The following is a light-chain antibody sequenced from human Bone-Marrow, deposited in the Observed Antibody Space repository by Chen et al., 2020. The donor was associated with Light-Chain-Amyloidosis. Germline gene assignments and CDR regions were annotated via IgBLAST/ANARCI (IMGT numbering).Light chain of an antibody. CDR2: RDT. J-gene: IGLJ2*01. V-gene: IGLV3-25*03. CDR1: DLPTKY. CDR3: QSADSSGTYEVI. Sequence: SHELTQPPSVSVSPGQTVRITLPRDDLPTKYAYWYHEKPGQAPVLVLHRDTERPSGISERFSGSSSGTTATLTISGVQAEDEADYHCQSADSSGTYEVIFGGGTKLTVL.